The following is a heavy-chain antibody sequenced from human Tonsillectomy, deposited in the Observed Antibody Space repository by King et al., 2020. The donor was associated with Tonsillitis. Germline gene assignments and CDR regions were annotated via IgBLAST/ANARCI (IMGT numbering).Heavy chain of an antibody. CDR1: GGSISSYY. D-gene: IGHD3-9*01. J-gene: IGHJ3*02. CDR2: IYYSGSN. CDR3: AREGDYDILTGYPYDAFDI. Sequence: QLQESGPGLVKPSETLSLTCTVSGGSISSYYWSWIRQPPGKGLEWIGYIYYSGSNKYNPSLQSRVTKSVDKSKNQFSLKLRSVTAADTAVYYCAREGDYDILTGYPYDAFDIWGQGTMVTVSS. V-gene: IGHV4-59*01.